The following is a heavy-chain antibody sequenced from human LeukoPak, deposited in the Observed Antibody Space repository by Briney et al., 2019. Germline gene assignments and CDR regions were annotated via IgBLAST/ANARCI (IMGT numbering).Heavy chain of an antibody. CDR1: GYTFTSYY. Sequence: GASVKVSCKASGYTFTSYYMHWVRQAPGQGLEWMGIINPSGGSTSYAQNFQGRVTMTRDTSTSTVYMELSSLRSEDTAVYYCARGYSSGWYDSAPFDYWGQGTLVTVSS. CDR2: INPSGGST. CDR3: ARGYSSGWYDSAPFDY. V-gene: IGHV1-46*01. J-gene: IGHJ4*02. D-gene: IGHD6-19*01.